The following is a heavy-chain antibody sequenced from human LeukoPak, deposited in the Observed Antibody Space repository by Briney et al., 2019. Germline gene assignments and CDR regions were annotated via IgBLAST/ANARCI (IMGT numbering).Heavy chain of an antibody. CDR3: ANSGWSLRDY. CDR2: IKQDGSEK. V-gene: IGHV3-7*01. CDR1: GFTFNTYW. Sequence: PGGSLRLSCAASGFTFNTYWMSWVRQAPGKGLEWVANIKQDGSEKYYVDSVKGRFTISRDNAKNSLYLQMNSLRAEDTAVYYCANSGWSLRDYWGQGTLVTVSS. J-gene: IGHJ4*02. D-gene: IGHD6-19*01.